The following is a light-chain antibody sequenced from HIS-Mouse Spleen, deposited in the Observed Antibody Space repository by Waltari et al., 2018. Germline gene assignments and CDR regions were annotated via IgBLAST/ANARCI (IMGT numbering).Light chain of an antibody. J-gene: IGLJ3*02. CDR3: CSYAGSYTWV. V-gene: IGLV2-11*01. Sequence: QSALTQPRSVSGSPRQSVTISRTGTSSDVGGYNYVSWYQQHPGKAPKLMIYDVSKRPSGVPDRFSGSKSGNTASLTISGLQAEDEADYYCCSYAGSYTWVFGGGTKLTVL. CDR2: DVS. CDR1: SSDVGGYNY.